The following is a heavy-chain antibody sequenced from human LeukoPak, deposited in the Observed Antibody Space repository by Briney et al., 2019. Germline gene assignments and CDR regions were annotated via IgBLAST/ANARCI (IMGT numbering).Heavy chain of an antibody. J-gene: IGHJ4*02. CDR2: ISNNGGTT. D-gene: IGHD5-12*01. V-gene: IGHV3-23*01. Sequence: PGGSLRLSCAASGFIFNDYAMTWVRQAPGKGLEWASAISNNGGTTDYADSVKGRFTISRDNSKNTLYLQMNSLRAEDTAVYYCAKDRGYSGYGLHWGQGTLVTVSS. CDR3: AKDRGYSGYGLH. CDR1: GFIFNDYA.